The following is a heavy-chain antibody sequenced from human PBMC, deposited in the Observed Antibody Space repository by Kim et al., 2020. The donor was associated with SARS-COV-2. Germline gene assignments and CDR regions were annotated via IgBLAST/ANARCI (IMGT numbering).Heavy chain of an antibody. J-gene: IGHJ6*02. CDR2: ISAYNGNT. D-gene: IGHD2-2*01. Sequence: ASVKVSCKASGYTFTSYGISWVRQAPGQGLEWMGWISAYNGNTNYAQKLQGRVTMTTDTSTSTAYMELRSLRSDDTAVYYCARDPYCSSTSCRYYYYGMDVWGQGTTVTVSS. CDR3: ARDPYCSSTSCRYYYYGMDV. V-gene: IGHV1-18*01. CDR1: GYTFTSYG.